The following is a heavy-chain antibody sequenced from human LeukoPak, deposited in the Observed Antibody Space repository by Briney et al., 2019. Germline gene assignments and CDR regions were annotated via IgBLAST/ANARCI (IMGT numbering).Heavy chain of an antibody. J-gene: IGHJ5*02. D-gene: IGHD3-10*01. V-gene: IGHV3-7*01. CDR3: ARNSGSHP. Sequence: GGSLRLSCAASGFTFSSYAMYWVRQAPGKGLEWVANIKQDGSEKYYVDSVKGRFTISRDNAKNSLYLQMNSLRAEDTAVYYCARNSGSHPWGQGTLVTVSS. CDR1: GFTFSSYA. CDR2: IKQDGSEK.